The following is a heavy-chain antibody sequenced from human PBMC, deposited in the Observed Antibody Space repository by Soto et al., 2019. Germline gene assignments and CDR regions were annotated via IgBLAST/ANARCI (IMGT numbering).Heavy chain of an antibody. CDR3: ARGGYYDNSWGKLSHYGLDV. CDR2: ISPYNDYT. V-gene: IGHV1-18*01. D-gene: IGHD3-16*01. J-gene: IGHJ6*02. Sequence: QVQLAQSANEVKKPGASVRVSCKAAGYTFIRYGIAWVRQAPGQGLEWMGWISPYNDYTVYAQKFKGRVSMTADTSTRTVYMNLRGLKSDDTAVYYCARGGYYDNSWGKLSHYGLDVWGQGTSVSVSS. CDR1: GYTFIRYG.